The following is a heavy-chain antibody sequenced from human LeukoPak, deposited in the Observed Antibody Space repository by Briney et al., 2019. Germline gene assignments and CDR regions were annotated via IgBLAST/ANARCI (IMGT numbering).Heavy chain of an antibody. CDR3: AREPQRYDCFDY. Sequence: PSETLSLTCTVSGGSISSSSYYWGWIRQPPGKGLEWIGSIYYSGSTYYNPSLKSRVTISVDTSKNQFSLKLSSVTAADTAVYYCAREPQRYDCFDYWGRGTLVTVSS. CDR2: IYYSGST. J-gene: IGHJ4*02. D-gene: IGHD3-16*01. V-gene: IGHV4-39*07. CDR1: GGSISSSSYY.